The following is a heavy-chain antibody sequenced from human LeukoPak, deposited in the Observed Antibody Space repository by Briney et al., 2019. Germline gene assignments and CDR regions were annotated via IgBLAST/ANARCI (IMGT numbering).Heavy chain of an antibody. D-gene: IGHD1-26*01. CDR1: GGSISSCY. Sequence: PSETLSLTCTVSGGSISSCYWSWIRQPPGKGLEWIGYIYYSGSTNYNPSLKSRVAISVDTSKNQFSLKLSSVTAADTAVYYCARDSSPNVGATTHKYYYYMDVWGKGTTVTVSS. J-gene: IGHJ6*03. V-gene: IGHV4-59*01. CDR2: IYYSGST. CDR3: ARDSSPNVGATTHKYYYYMDV.